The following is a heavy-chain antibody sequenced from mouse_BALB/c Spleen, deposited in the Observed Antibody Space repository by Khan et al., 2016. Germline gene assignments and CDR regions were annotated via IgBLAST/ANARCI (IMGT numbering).Heavy chain of an antibody. Sequence: VQLQESGPGLVAPSQSLSITCTVSGFSLTSYGVHWVRQPPGKGLEWLGVIWAGGSTNYNSALMSSLSISKDNSKSQVFLKMNSLQTDDTAMYYCAREDGNPWFAYWGKGTLVTVSA. CDR1: GFSLTSYG. CDR3: AREDGNPWFAY. CDR2: IWAGGST. D-gene: IGHD2-1*01. J-gene: IGHJ3*01. V-gene: IGHV2-9*02.